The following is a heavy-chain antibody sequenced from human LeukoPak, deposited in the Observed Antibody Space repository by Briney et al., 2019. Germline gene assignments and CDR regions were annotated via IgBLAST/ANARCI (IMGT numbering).Heavy chain of an antibody. D-gene: IGHD6-19*01. CDR3: ARAGNMGSGWYRDY. CDR1: GGSFSDYY. V-gene: IGHV4-34*01. Sequence: SETLSLTCAVYGGSFSDYYWSWIRQPPGKGLEWIGEINHSGSTNYNPSLKSRVTISVDTSKNQFSLKLSSVTAADTAVYYCARAGNMGSGWYRDYWGQGTLVTVSS. CDR2: INHSGST. J-gene: IGHJ4*02.